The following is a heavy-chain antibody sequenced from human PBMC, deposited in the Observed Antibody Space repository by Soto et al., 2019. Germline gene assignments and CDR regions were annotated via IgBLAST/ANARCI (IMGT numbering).Heavy chain of an antibody. Sequence: EVQLLESGGSVVQPGGSLRLSCVASGFNFKKFAMAWVRQAPGEGLEWVSGISCCGGSTSYADSVKGRFSTARDDSKNTLSLQMKGLRVEDTAQYFCAKADGEQWLIPHLDNWGQGTLVTVS. CDR1: GFNFKKFA. CDR3: AKADGEQWLIPHLDN. J-gene: IGHJ4*02. D-gene: IGHD6-19*01. CDR2: ISCCGGST. V-gene: IGHV3-23*01.